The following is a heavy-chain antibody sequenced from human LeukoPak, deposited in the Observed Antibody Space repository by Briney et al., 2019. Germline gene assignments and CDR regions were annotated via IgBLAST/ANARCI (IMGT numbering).Heavy chain of an antibody. CDR3: TRDGRTTEAAFDI. Sequence: GASVKVSCKASGYTFTGYYMHWVRQAPGQGLEWMGWINPNSGGTNYAQKFQGRVTMTRDTSISTAYMELSRLRSDDTAVYYCTRDGRTTEAAFDIWGQGTMVTVSS. D-gene: IGHD4-11*01. V-gene: IGHV1-2*02. CDR1: GYTFTGYY. CDR2: INPNSGGT. J-gene: IGHJ3*02.